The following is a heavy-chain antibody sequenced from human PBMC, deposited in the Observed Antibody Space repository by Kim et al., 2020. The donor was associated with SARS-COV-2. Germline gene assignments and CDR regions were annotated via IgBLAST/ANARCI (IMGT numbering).Heavy chain of an antibody. J-gene: IGHJ4*02. Sequence: NPSLKSRVTISVDTSKNQFSLKLGSVTAADTAVYYCARASFSSSSVPIDYWGQGTLVTVSS. CDR3: ARASFSSSSVPIDY. D-gene: IGHD6-6*01. V-gene: IGHV4-31*02.